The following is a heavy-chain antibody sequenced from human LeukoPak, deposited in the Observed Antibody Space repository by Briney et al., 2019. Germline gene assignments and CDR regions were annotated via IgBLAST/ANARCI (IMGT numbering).Heavy chain of an antibody. D-gene: IGHD2-2*01. CDR1: GLTFSDYY. CDR3: ARDDCTGSSCYSRLVDY. CDR2: ISSSSHYT. V-gene: IGHV3-11*05. J-gene: IGHJ4*02. Sequence: GGSLRLSCAPSGLTFSDYYMSWIRQAPGKGLEWVSYISSSSHYTKYADSVKGRFTISRDNAKNSLYLQMDSLRAEDTAVYYCARDDCTGSSCYSRLVDYWGQGTLVTVSS.